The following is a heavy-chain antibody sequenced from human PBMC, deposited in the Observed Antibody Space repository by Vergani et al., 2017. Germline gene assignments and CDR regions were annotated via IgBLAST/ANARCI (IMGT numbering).Heavy chain of an antibody. CDR3: ASSSGLFVGDAFDI. J-gene: IGHJ3*02. CDR2: ISAYNGNT. CDR1: GYTFTSYG. D-gene: IGHD6-19*01. Sequence: QVQLVQSGAEVKKPGASVKVSCKASGYTFTSYGISWVRQAPGQGLEWMGWISAYNGNTNYAQKFQGRVTITADESTSTAYMELSSLRSEDTAVYYCASSSGLFVGDAFDIWGQGTMVTVSS. V-gene: IGHV1-18*01.